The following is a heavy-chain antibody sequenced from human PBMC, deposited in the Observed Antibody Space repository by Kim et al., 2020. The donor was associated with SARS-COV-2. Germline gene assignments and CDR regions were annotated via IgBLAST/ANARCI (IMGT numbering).Heavy chain of an antibody. Sequence: ACAVKGRFTITKDNSKITLCLQMNSLRAEETAVYYCAKGLGGYSYGYYFDYWGQGTLVTVSS. CDR3: AKGLGGYSYGYYFDY. D-gene: IGHD5-18*01. J-gene: IGHJ4*02. V-gene: IGHV3-30*02.